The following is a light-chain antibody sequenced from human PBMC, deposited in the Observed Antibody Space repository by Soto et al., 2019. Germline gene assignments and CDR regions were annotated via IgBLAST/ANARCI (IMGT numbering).Light chain of an antibody. CDR2: GAS. CDR3: QQYGTSPPT. Sequence: EIVLTQSPGTLSLSPGERATLSCRASQTVNSNYLAWYQQRPGQAPTFLIYGASSMATGIPDRFSGSGSGTDFTLTITRLQPEDFAVYYCQQYGTSPPTFGQGTKLEIK. V-gene: IGKV3-20*01. CDR1: QTVNSNY. J-gene: IGKJ2*01.